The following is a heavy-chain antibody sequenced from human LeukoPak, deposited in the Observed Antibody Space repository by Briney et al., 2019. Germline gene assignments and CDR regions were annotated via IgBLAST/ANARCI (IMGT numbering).Heavy chain of an antibody. CDR1: GYTFTGYY. CDR2: INPNSGGT. V-gene: IGHV1-2*04. D-gene: IGHD6-19*01. CDR3: ARGDVLGIAVAGPLYFDY. J-gene: IGHJ4*02. Sequence: ASVKVSCKASGYTFTGYYMHWVRQAPGQGLEWKGWINPNSGGTNYAQKFQGWVTMTRDTSISTAYMELSRLRSDDTAVYYCARGDVLGIAVAGPLYFDYWGQGTLVTVSS.